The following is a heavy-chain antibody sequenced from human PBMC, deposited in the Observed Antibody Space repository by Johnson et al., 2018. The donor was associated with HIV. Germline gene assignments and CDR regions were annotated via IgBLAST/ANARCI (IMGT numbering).Heavy chain of an antibody. D-gene: IGHD6-6*01. CDR2: IYSGGRT. CDR3: ARERSLNEYSSSWDAFDI. Sequence: VQLVESGGGVVQPGGSLRLSCVASGFTVSNNFMSWVRQAPGKGLEWVSVIYSGGRTYYADSVKGRFTISRDNSKNTLYLQMNSLRAEDTAVYYCARERSLNEYSSSWDAFDIWGQGTMVTVSS. CDR1: GFTVSNNF. J-gene: IGHJ3*02. V-gene: IGHV3-66*02.